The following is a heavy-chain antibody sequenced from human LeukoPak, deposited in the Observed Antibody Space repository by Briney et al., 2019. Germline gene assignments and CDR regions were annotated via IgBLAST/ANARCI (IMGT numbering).Heavy chain of an antibody. Sequence: GGSLRLSCAASGFTFEEHVMHWVRQAPGKGLEWVSGITWNSANILYADSVKGRFTISRDNAKNSLYLQMNSLRPEDTALYYCAEDMRDYDVFTGYFPFDYWGQGTLVAVSS. J-gene: IGHJ4*02. V-gene: IGHV3-9*01. CDR1: GFTFEEHV. CDR2: ITWNSANI. D-gene: IGHD3-9*01. CDR3: AEDMRDYDVFTGYFPFDY.